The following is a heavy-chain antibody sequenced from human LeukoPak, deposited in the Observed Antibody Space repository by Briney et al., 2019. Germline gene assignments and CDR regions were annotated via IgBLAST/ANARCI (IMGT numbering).Heavy chain of an antibody. CDR1: GGSFSGYY. CDR3: ARVRWGSGELFVDY. D-gene: IGHD3-10*01. Sequence: PSETLSLTCAVYGGSFSGYYWSWIRQPPGKALEWIGNIYSSGSANYNPSLKSRVIISVDTSKNQFSLKLSPVTAADTAVYYCARVRWGSGELFVDYWGQGTLVTVSS. V-gene: IGHV4-59*01. CDR2: IYSSGSA. J-gene: IGHJ4*02.